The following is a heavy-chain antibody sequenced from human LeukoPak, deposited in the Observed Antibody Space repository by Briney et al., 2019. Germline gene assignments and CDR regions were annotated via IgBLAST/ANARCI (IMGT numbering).Heavy chain of an antibody. D-gene: IGHD2-15*01. CDR3: ARDFEDCSGGSCLYCFDY. J-gene: IGHJ4*02. V-gene: IGHV1-69*05. CDR1: GGTFSSYA. Sequence: ASVKVSCKASGGTFSSYAISWVRQAPGQGLEWMGRIIPIFGTANYAQKFQGRVTITTDESTSTAYMELSSLRSEDTAVYYCARDFEDCSGGSCLYCFDYWGQGTLVTVSS. CDR2: IIPIFGTA.